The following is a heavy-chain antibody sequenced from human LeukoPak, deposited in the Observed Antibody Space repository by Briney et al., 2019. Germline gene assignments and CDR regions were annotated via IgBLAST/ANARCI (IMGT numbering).Heavy chain of an antibody. CDR2: INHSGST. V-gene: IGHV4-34*01. CDR1: GGSFSDYY. CDR3: ASLFYCSGGSCYTTLGDY. D-gene: IGHD2-15*01. J-gene: IGHJ4*02. Sequence: SETLSLTCAVYGGSFSDYYWSWIRQPPGKGLEWIGEINHSGSTNYNPSLKSRVTISVDTSKNQFSLKLSSVTAADTAAYYCASLFYCSGGSCYTTLGDYWGQGTLVTVSS.